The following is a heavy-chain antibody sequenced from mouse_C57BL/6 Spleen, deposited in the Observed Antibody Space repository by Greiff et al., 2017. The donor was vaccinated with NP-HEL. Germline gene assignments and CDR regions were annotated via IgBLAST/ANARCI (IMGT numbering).Heavy chain of an antibody. J-gene: IGHJ2*01. CDR1: GFTFSDYY. CDR3: ARNYGSSYADY. CDR2: INYDGSST. D-gene: IGHD1-1*01. V-gene: IGHV5-16*01. Sequence: EVKLVESEGGLVQPGSSMKLSCTASGFTFSDYYMAWVRQVPEKGLEWVANINYDGSSTYYLDSLKSRFIISRDNAKNILYLQMSSLKSEDTATYYCARNYGSSYADYWGQGTTLTVSS.